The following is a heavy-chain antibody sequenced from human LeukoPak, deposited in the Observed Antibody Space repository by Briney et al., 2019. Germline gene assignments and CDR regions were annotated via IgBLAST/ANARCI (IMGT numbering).Heavy chain of an antibody. V-gene: IGHV3-66*01. J-gene: IGHJ5*02. CDR1: GLTVSSNY. D-gene: IGHD1-26*01. CDR2: IYSGGST. Sequence: PGGSLRLSCAASGLTVSSNYMSWVRQAPGKGLEWVSVIYSGGSTYYADSVKGRFTISRDNSKNTLFLQMNGLRADDTAMYYCARVIVSTRLDPWGQGTLVTVSS. CDR3: ARVIVSTRLDP.